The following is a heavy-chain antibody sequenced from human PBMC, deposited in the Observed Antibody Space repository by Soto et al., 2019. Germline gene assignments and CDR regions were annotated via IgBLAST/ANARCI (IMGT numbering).Heavy chain of an antibody. J-gene: IGHJ5*02. CDR1: GGSFSGYS. V-gene: IGHV4-34*01. D-gene: IGHD3-10*01. CDR2: IDHSGYT. CDR3: ARVTWFGELGNWFDP. Sequence: QVQLQQWGAGLLKPSETLSLTCGVYGGSFSGYSWACIRQPPGMGLEGIGDIDHSGYTNYFPSLKRRVTISLDTSNNQFSLKLTSVTAADVAVYYCARVTWFGELGNWFDPWGQGTLVTVSS.